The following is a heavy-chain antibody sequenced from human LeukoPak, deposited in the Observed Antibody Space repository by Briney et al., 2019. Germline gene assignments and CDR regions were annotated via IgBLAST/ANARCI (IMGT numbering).Heavy chain of an antibody. D-gene: IGHD1-26*01. V-gene: IGHV4-4*07. CDR3: ERGAGYSREVNYYYYMDV. J-gene: IGHJ6*03. CDR2: IFASGST. CDR1: YGSISTYF. Sequence: PSETLSLTCTVSYGSISTYFWSWVRQPAGKGLEWIGRIFASGSTFYSPSLKSRVTMSVDTSKSQFSLKLNSVTAADTAVYYCERGAGYSREVNYYYYMDVWGKGTTVTVSS.